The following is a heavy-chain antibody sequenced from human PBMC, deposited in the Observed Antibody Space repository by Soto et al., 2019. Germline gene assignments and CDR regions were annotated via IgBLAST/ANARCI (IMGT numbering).Heavy chain of an antibody. CDR1: GFTFRSYG. D-gene: IGHD1-1*01. J-gene: IGHJ4*02. CDR2: ISYDGNNK. CDR3: AKERTRHFDY. Sequence: GGSLRLSCAASGFTFRSYGMHWVRQAPGKGLEWVAVISYDGNNKYYADSVKGRLTISRDNSKNTVSLQMNSLRVEDTAVYYCAKERTRHFDYWGQGGLVTVSS. V-gene: IGHV3-30*18.